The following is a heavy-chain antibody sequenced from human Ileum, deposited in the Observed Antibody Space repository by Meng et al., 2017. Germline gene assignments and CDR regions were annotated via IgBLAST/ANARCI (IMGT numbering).Heavy chain of an antibody. V-gene: IGHV3-74*01. Sequence: EVQLVSSGGRLVQPGGSLTLSCAGSGLTFSNSWMHWVRQVPGQGLIWVSEISPDGNIKVYADSVKGRFTISKDNAKNTLYLQMNSLGAGDTAMYYCARDLYRAYDYWGQGTLVTVSS. J-gene: IGHJ4*02. CDR1: GLTFSNSW. D-gene: IGHD3-16*02. CDR2: ISPDGNIK. CDR3: ARDLYRAYDY.